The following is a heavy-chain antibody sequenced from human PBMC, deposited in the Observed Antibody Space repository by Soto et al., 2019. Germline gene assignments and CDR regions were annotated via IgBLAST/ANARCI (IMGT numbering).Heavy chain of an antibody. CDR2: IYYSGST. Sequence: SETLSLTCTVSGGSISSYYWSWIRQPPGKGLEWIGYIYYSGSTNYNPSLKSRVTISVDTSKNQFSLKLSSVTAADTAVYYCARAPHSTGLRFLRIGYYGMDVWGQGTTVTVSS. J-gene: IGHJ6*02. CDR1: GGSISSYY. CDR3: ARAPHSTGLRFLRIGYYGMDV. D-gene: IGHD3-3*01. V-gene: IGHV4-59*01.